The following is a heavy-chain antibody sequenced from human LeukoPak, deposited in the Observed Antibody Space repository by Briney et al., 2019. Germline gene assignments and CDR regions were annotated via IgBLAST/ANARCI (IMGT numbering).Heavy chain of an antibody. Sequence: ASVKVSCKASGYTFTGYYMHWVRQAPGQGLEWMGWINPNSGGTNYAQKFQGRATMTRDTSTSTVYMELSSLSSEDTAVYYCARETPSTCYFEYWGQGTLVTVSS. V-gene: IGHV1-2*02. CDR2: INPNSGGT. CDR1: GYTFTGYY. CDR3: ARETPSTCYFEY. D-gene: IGHD2-2*01. J-gene: IGHJ4*02.